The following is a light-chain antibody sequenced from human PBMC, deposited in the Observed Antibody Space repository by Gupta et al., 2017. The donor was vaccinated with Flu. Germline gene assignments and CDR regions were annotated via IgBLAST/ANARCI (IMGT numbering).Light chain of an antibody. Sequence: EIVMTQSPVTLSVSPGERATLSCRASQSVSSYVAWYQQKPGQAPRLLIYGASTRATGIPVRFSGSGPGSEFTLTISSLQSEDFAVYYCQQYDNWPQTFGQGTKVEIK. CDR3: QQYDNWPQT. V-gene: IGKV3-15*01. J-gene: IGKJ1*01. CDR2: GAS. CDR1: QSVSSY.